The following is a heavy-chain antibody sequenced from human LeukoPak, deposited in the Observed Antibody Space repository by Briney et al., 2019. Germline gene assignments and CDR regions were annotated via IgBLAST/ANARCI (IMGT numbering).Heavy chain of an antibody. J-gene: IGHJ4*02. D-gene: IGHD4-11*01. CDR2: IVVGSGNT. CDR1: GVTFSASA. Sequence: SVKVSCKASGVTFSASAVQWVRQARGQRLEGIGWIVVGSGNTNYAQKVQERVTITRDMPTSTAYMELSSLRSEDTAVYFCAADLPYSNYGPLDYWGQGTLVTVSS. CDR3: AADLPYSNYGPLDY. V-gene: IGHV1-58*01.